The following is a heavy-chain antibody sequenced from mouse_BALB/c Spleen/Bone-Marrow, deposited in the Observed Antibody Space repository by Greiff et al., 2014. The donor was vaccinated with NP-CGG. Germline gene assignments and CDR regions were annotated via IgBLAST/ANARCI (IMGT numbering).Heavy chain of an antibody. V-gene: IGHV1-80*01. CDR3: ARGDFSYFDYTMGY. J-gene: IGHJ4*01. CDR2: IFPGDGDT. D-gene: IGHD2-10*01. Sequence: QVQLQQSGAELVRPGSSVKISCKASGYAFSSFWMNWVKQRPGQGLEWIGQIFPGDGDTNYNGKFKGKVTLTADKSSSTAYMQLSSLTSEDSAVYFCARGDFSYFDYTMGYWGQGTSVTVSS. CDR1: GYAFSSFW.